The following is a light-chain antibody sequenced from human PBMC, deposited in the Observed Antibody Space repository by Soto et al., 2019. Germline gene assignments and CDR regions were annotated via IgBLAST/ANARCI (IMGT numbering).Light chain of an antibody. V-gene: IGLV2-14*01. CDR1: SSDVGGYND. CDR2: EVT. CDR3: SSYTNINTRACV. J-gene: IGLJ1*01. Sequence: QSVLTQPASMSGSPGQSITISCTGTSSDVGGYNDVSWYQHHPGKAPKLMIYEVTDRPSGVSNRFSGSKSGNTASLTISGLQAEDEAEYYCSSYTNINTRACVFGTGTKLTVL.